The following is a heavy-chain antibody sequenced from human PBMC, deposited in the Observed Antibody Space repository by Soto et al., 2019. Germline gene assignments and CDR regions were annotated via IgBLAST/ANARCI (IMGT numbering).Heavy chain of an antibody. Sequence: EVQLVESGGGLVQPGGSLRLSCAVSGFTFSSFWMHWVRQAPGEGLVWVSRINTDGSSTSYADSVKGRFTISRDNAKKTLYLQMNSLRVEDTAMYYCATRGVDTFGLSYWGQGTLVTVSS. J-gene: IGHJ4*02. V-gene: IGHV3-74*01. D-gene: IGHD3-10*01. CDR1: GFTFSSFW. CDR2: INTDGSST. CDR3: ATRGVDTFGLSY.